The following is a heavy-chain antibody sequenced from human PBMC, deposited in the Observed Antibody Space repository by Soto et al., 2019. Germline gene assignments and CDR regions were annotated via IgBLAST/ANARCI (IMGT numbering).Heavy chain of an antibody. J-gene: IGHJ4*02. CDR3: ASLITVRGVILTN. CDR1: GGSISSYY. D-gene: IGHD3-10*01. CDR2: IYYSVIT. Sequence: SETLSLTGTVSGGSISSYYWSWIRQPPGNGLYCIGYIYYSVITXXXPSLNTVXXISVDTSKNHXSLKLXSVTPAYTALXYCASLITVRGVILTNWGQGTLVTVSS. V-gene: IGHV4-59*01.